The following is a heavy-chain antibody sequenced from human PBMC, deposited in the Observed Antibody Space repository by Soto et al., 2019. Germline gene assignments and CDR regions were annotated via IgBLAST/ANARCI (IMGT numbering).Heavy chain of an antibody. CDR2: IYSGGST. Sequence: LRLSCAASGFTVSSNYMSWVRQAPGKGLEWVSVIYSGGSTYYADSVKGRFTISRDNSKNTLYLQMNSLRAEDTAVYYCARARGPLDSSGYFDYWGQGTLVTVSS. CDR3: ARARGPLDSSGYFDY. D-gene: IGHD3-22*01. CDR1: GFTVSSNY. J-gene: IGHJ4*02. V-gene: IGHV3-53*01.